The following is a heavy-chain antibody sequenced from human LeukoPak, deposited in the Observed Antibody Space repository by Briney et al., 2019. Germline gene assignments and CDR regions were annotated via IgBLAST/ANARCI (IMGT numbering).Heavy chain of an antibody. D-gene: IGHD2-2*01. V-gene: IGHV3-21*01. CDR3: ARDIHIVVVPAATPGYSRSWPPVVDI. Sequence: GGSLRLSCAASGFTFNSYSMNWVRQAPGKGLEWVSSISSGSSYIYYADSVKGRFTISRDNAKNSLYLQMNSLRAEDTAVYYCARDIHIVVVPAATPGYSRSWPPVVDIWGQGTMVTVSS. J-gene: IGHJ3*02. CDR1: GFTFNSYS. CDR2: ISSGSSYI.